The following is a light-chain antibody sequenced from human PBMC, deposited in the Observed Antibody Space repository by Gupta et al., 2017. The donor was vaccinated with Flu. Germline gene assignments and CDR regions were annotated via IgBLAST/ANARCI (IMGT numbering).Light chain of an antibody. CDR2: AAS. CDR1: Y. CDR3: PQAYKSPPT. V-gene: IGKV1-39*01. J-gene: IGKJ1*01. Sequence: YLNWYHQKPGEASLLLIYAASTLTRGVPSRFSGSLSGSDFTLTIPSLQPAFLATFYCPQAYKSPPTFGQGTTV.